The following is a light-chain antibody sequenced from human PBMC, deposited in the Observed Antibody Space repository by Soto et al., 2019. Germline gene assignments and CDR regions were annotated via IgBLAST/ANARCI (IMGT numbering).Light chain of an antibody. J-gene: IGKJ4*01. CDR3: QQYNNWPSLT. CDR2: GAS. V-gene: IGKV3-15*01. Sequence: EIVMTQSPATLSVSPGERATLSCRASQSVSSNLAWYQQKPGQAPRLLIYGASTRATRIPARFSGSGSGTEFTLTITSLQSEDVAVYYCQQYNNWPSLTFGGGTKVGIK. CDR1: QSVSSN.